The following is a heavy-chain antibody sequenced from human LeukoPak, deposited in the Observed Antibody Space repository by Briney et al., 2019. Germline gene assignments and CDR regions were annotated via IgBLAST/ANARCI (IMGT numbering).Heavy chain of an antibody. CDR1: GFTFSTYN. D-gene: IGHD2-2*01. J-gene: IGHJ5*02. Sequence: GGSLRLSCAASGFTFSTYNMHWVRQAPGKGMEWVSSISGTSRSTYIYYADSVKGRFTISRDNAKNSLYLQMNSLRAEDTAVYFCARDGRGYCSSTSCRNWFDPWGQGTLVTVSS. CDR3: ARDGRGYCSSTSCRNWFDP. CDR2: ISGTSRSTYI. V-gene: IGHV3-21*01.